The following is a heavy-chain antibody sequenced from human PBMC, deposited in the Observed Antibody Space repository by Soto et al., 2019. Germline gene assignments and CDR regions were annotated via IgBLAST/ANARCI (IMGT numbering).Heavy chain of an antibody. D-gene: IGHD4-17*01. V-gene: IGHV3-23*01. CDR3: AKDHAWGPAVTTRFDY. Sequence: EVQLLESGGGLVQPGGSLRLSCAASGFTFTSYAMSWVRQAPGKGLEWVSAISDTGSGTFYADSVRGRFTISRDNSRTTLYLQLTRLRAEDTAVYYCAKDHAWGPAVTTRFDYWGQGTLVTVSS. CDR2: ISDTGSGT. J-gene: IGHJ4*02. CDR1: GFTFTSYA.